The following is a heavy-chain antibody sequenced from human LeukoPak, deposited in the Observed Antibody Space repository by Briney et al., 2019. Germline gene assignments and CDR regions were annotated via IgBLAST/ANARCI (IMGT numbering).Heavy chain of an antibody. CDR2: IKQDGSEK. CDR3: ARVRYYDSSGYKYYFDY. Sequence: GGSLRLSCAASGFTFSSYWMSWVRQAPGKGLEWVANIKQDGSEKYYVDSVKGRFTISRDNVKNSLYLQMNSLRAEDTAVYYCARVRYYDSSGYKYYFDYWGQGTLVTVSS. J-gene: IGHJ4*02. V-gene: IGHV3-7*01. D-gene: IGHD3-22*01. CDR1: GFTFSSYW.